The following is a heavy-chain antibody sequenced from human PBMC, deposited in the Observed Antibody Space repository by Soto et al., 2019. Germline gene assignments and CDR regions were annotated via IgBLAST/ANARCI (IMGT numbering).Heavy chain of an antibody. CDR3: AKDRAAMVSRGLDI. CDR2: ISYDGSNK. CDR1: GFTFSSYG. D-gene: IGHD5-18*01. Sequence: GGSLRLSCAASGFTFSSYGMHWVRQAPGKGMERVAVISYDGSNKFYAGSVKGRFTISRDNSKNTLYLQMNSLGAEDTAVYYCAKDRAAMVSRGLDIWGQGT. V-gene: IGHV3-30*18. J-gene: IGHJ3*02.